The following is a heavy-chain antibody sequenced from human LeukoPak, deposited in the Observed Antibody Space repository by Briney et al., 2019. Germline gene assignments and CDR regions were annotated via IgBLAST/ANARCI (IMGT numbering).Heavy chain of an antibody. Sequence: GGSLRLSCAASGFTFSSYSMNWVRQAPGKGLEWVSSISSSSSSTIYYADSVKGRFTISRDNSKNTLYLQMNSLRDEDTAVYYCAKHRFESGGYHSTDWGQGTLVTVSS. D-gene: IGHD3-22*01. CDR1: GFTFSSYS. V-gene: IGHV3-48*02. CDR3: AKHRFESGGYHSTD. J-gene: IGHJ4*02. CDR2: ISSSSSSTI.